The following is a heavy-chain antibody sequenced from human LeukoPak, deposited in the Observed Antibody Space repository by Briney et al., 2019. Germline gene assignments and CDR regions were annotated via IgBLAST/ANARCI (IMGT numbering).Heavy chain of an antibody. CDR3: AALGHCSSTSCYLNFDY. J-gene: IGHJ4*02. CDR1: GFTFTSSA. D-gene: IGHD2-2*01. V-gene: IGHV1-58*02. Sequence: SVKVSCKASGFTFTSSAMQRVRQARGQRLEWIGWIVVGSGNTNYAQEFQERVTITRDMSTSTAYMELSSLRSEDTAVYYCAALGHCSSTSCYLNFDYWGQGTLVTVSS. CDR2: IVVGSGNT.